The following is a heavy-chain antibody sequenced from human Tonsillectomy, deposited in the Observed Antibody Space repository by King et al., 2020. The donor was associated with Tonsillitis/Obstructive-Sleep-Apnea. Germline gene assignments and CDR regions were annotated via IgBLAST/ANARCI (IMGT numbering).Heavy chain of an antibody. J-gene: IGHJ4*02. CDR1: GYSFTSYW. CDR2: IYPDDSDT. V-gene: IGHV5-51*01. D-gene: IGHD2-2*01. Sequence: QLVQSGAEVKKPGESLKISCKGSGYSFTSYWIGWVRQMPGKGLEWMGIIYPDDSDTRYRRAFQGQVTISAHKSITTAYLQWSSLKASDTAMYYCARRSSTGTIDYWGQGTLVTVSS. CDR3: ARRSSTGTIDY.